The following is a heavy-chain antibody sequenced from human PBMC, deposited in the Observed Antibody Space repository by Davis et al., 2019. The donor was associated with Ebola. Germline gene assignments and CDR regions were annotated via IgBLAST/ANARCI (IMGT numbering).Heavy chain of an antibody. CDR1: GFSINDNY. V-gene: IGHV3-53*01. Sequence: GESLRISCSVSGFSINDNYMAWVRQTPGKGLEWVSTVYSGGSTSYTDSVRGRFTISRDISRNTVFLQMNSLRAGDTAVYFCAGLYCSRGTCHFDSWAREPWSPSPQ. CDR2: VYSGGST. J-gene: IGHJ5*01. D-gene: IGHD3-10*01. CDR3: AGLYCSRGTCHFDS.